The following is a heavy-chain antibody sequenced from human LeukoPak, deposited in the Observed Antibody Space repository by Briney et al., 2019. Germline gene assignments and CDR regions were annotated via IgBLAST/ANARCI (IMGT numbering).Heavy chain of an antibody. CDR2: INHSGST. D-gene: IGHD4-23*01. V-gene: IGHV4-34*01. J-gene: IGHJ6*03. CDR3: ARERNTVVEGGYYYYYYMDV. CDR1: GGSFSGYY. Sequence: SETLSLTCAVYGGSFSGYYWSWIRQPPGKGLEWIGEINHSGSTYYNPPLKSRVTISVDTSKSQFSLKLSSVTAADTAVYYCARERNTVVEGGYYYYYYMDVWGKGTTVTISS.